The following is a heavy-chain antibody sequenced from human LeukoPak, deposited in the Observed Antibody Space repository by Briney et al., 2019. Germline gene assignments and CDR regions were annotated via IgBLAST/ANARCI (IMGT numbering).Heavy chain of an antibody. J-gene: IGHJ4*02. V-gene: IGHV4-34*01. CDR1: GGSFSGYY. Sequence: SETLSLTCAVYGGSFSGYYWSWIRQPPGKGLEWIGEINHSGSTNYNPSLKSRVTISVDTSKNQFSLKLSSATAADTAVYYCARQWELLDEALDYWGQGTLVTVSS. CDR3: ARQWELLDEALDY. CDR2: INHSGST. D-gene: IGHD1-26*01.